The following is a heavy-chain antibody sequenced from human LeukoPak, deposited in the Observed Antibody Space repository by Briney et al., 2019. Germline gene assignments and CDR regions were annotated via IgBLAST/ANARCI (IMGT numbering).Heavy chain of an antibody. J-gene: IGHJ4*02. D-gene: IGHD3-16*01. CDR2: ISAYNGNT. CDR1: GGTFSSYA. V-gene: IGHV1-18*01. CDR3: ALRPNPFDY. Sequence: ASVKVSCKASGGTFSSYAISWVRQAPGQGLEWMGWISAYNGNTNYAQKLQGRVTMTTDTSTSTAYMELRSLRSDDTAVYYCALRPNPFDYWGQGTLVTVSS.